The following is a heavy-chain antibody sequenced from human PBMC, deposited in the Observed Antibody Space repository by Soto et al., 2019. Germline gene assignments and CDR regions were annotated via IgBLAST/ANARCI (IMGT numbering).Heavy chain of an antibody. Sequence: QVQLVESGGGVVQPGRSLRLSCAASGFTFSSYGMHWVRQAPGKGLEWVAVIYDGSNKYYADYVKGRFTISRDNSKNTLYLKMNSLRAEDTAVYYCAKEVWSGPMDVWGQGTTVTVSS. CDR3: AKEVWSGPMDV. CDR1: GFTFSSYG. V-gene: IGHV3-30*18. J-gene: IGHJ6*02. D-gene: IGHD3-3*01. CDR2: IYDGSNK.